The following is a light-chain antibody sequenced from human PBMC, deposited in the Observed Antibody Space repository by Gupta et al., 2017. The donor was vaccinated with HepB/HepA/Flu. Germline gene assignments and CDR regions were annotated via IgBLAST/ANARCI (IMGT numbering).Light chain of an antibody. V-gene: IGKV3-11*01. Sequence: ELVLTPSPATLSLSPGERATLSCRASQSVSRYLAWYQQKPGQAPRLLIYDASNRATGIPARFSGSGSGTDFTLTISSLEPEDFAVYHCQQRSNGPPTFGQGTKVEIK. CDR2: DAS. J-gene: IGKJ1*01. CDR3: QQRSNGPPT. CDR1: QSVSRY.